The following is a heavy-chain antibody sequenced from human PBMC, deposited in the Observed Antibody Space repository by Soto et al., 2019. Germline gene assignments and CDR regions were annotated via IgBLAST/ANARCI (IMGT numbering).Heavy chain of an antibody. V-gene: IGHV1-2*04. D-gene: IGHD5-12*01. Sequence: QVQLVQSGAELKKPGASVTVSCRSSGDTFNDYCIHWVRQAPGQGLEWMGWINPNSGVTKYAQKFQGWVSMTRDTSIRTVYMQLSRLRSDETAVYYCARESGGATATLDYYYFYMAVWGTGTTVTVSS. CDR3: ARESGGATATLDYYYFYMAV. CDR1: GDTFNDYC. J-gene: IGHJ6*03. CDR2: INPNSGVT.